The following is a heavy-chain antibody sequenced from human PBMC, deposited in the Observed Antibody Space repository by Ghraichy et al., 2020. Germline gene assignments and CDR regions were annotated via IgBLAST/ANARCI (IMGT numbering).Heavy chain of an antibody. J-gene: IGHJ4*02. CDR2: IYYSGST. Sequence: SETLSLTCTVSGGSISSGGYYWSWIRQHPGKGLEWIGYIYYSGSTYYNPSLKSRVTISVDTSKNQFSLKLSSVTAADTAVYYWARDSRRLRDYYFDYWGQGTLVTVSS. D-gene: IGHD4-17*01. CDR1: GGSISSGGYY. CDR3: ARDSRRLRDYYFDY. V-gene: IGHV4-31*03.